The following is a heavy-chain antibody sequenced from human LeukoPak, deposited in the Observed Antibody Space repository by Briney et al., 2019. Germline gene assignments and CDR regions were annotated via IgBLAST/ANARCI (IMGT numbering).Heavy chain of an antibody. D-gene: IGHD5-18*01. Sequence: GGSLRLSCAATGFTFSTYGMHWVRQAPGKGLEWVAVISYDGNNKYYAESVKGRFTISRDSSKNTLYLRMNSLRAEDTAVYYCAKEQHSEYFQYWGQGTLVTVSS. J-gene: IGHJ1*01. CDR2: ISYDGNNK. CDR3: AKEQHSEYFQY. CDR1: GFTFSTYG. V-gene: IGHV3-30*18.